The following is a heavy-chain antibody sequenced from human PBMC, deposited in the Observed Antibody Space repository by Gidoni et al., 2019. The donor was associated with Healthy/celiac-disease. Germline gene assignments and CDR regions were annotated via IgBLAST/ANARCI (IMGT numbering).Heavy chain of an antibody. Sequence: EVQLVESGGGLVKPGGSLRLSCAASGFTFSSYSMNWVRQAPGKGLEWVSSISSSSSYIYYADSVKGRFTISRDNAKNSLYLQMNSLRAEDTAVYYCARDSDYYDSSGVSFDYWGQGTLVTVSS. V-gene: IGHV3-21*01. CDR1: GFTFSSYS. CDR2: ISSSSSYI. D-gene: IGHD3-22*01. CDR3: ARDSDYYDSSGVSFDY. J-gene: IGHJ4*02.